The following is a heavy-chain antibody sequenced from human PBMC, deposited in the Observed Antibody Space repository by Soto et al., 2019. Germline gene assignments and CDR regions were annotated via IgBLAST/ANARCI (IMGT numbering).Heavy chain of an antibody. V-gene: IGHV3-15*07. D-gene: IGHD2-15*01. Sequence: EVQLVESAGGLVKPGGSLRLSCVASGFSFNEAWMNWVRQAPGEGLEWVGRIKTSAGGGATDYAAPVQGRFTISRDDSQNALYLHMNILRTEDTAIYYCTTGSVEGIWGQRTTVTVSS. J-gene: IGHJ6*02. CDR2: IKTSAGGGAT. CDR3: TTGSVEGI. CDR1: GFSFNEAW.